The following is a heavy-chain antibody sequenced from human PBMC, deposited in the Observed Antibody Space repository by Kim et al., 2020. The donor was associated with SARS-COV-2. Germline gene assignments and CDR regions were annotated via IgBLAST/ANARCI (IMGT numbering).Heavy chain of an antibody. Sequence: GGSLRLSCAASGFTFSSYGMHWVRQAPGKGLEWVAVIWYDGSNKYYADSVKGRFTISRDNSKNTLYLQMNSLRAEDTAVYYCARDGGRSGYEYYFDYWGQGTLVTVSS. CDR3: ARDGGRSGYEYYFDY. D-gene: IGHD5-12*01. J-gene: IGHJ4*02. CDR2: IWYDGSNK. V-gene: IGHV3-33*01. CDR1: GFTFSSYG.